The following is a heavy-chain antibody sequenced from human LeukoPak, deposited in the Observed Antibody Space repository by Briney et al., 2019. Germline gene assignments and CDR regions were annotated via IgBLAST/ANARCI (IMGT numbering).Heavy chain of an antibody. J-gene: IGHJ4*02. Sequence: ASVTVSCTVSGYTLTELSMHWVRQAPGKGLEWMGGFDPEDGETIYAQKFQGRVTMTEDTSTDTAYMELSSLRSEDTAVYYCATIAPPYGSGSYVDYWGQGTLVTVSS. CDR2: FDPEDGET. CDR1: GYTLTELS. CDR3: ATIAPPYGSGSYVDY. V-gene: IGHV1-24*01. D-gene: IGHD3-10*01.